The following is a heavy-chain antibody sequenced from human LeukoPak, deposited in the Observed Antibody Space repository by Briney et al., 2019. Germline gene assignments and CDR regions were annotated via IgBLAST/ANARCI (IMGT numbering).Heavy chain of an antibody. V-gene: IGHV3-23*01. D-gene: IGHD3-22*01. CDR3: ANGQWLSDYPLGGAFGI. CDR1: GFTFSSYA. J-gene: IGHJ3*02. CDR2: INAGSTGT. Sequence: GSLRLSCGASGFTFSSYAMNWVRQAPGKGLEWVSGINAGSTGTYYAEYVKGRFTISRDSSKNTLCLQTHSLRDEDTGVYYCANGQWLSDYPLGGAFGIWGQGTLVTVSS.